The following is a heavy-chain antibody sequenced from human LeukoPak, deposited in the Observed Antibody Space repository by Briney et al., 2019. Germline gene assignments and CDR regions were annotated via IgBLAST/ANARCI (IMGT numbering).Heavy chain of an antibody. D-gene: IGHD6-13*01. CDR1: GGSISSYY. V-gene: IGHV4-59*01. CDR3: AREVAAAGHYYYYMDV. Sequence: SETLSLTCTVSGGSISSYYWSWIRQPPGKGLEWIGYIYYSGSTNYNPSLKSRVTISVDTSKNQFSLKLSSVTAADTAVYYCAREVAAAGHYYYYMDVWGKGTTVTVSS. J-gene: IGHJ6*03. CDR2: IYYSGST.